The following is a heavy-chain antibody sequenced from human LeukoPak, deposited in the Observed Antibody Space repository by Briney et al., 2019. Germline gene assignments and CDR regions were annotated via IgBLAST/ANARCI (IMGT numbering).Heavy chain of an antibody. CDR1: GGSISSYY. Sequence: PSETLSLTCIVTGGSISSYYWSWIPQPPRKGLERSGYIYYTVSTNYNPSLKSRVTISVDTSKNPFSLKLSSVTAADTAVYYCARQQISQLSYFDNWGQGTLVTVSS. CDR3: ARQQISQLSYFDN. D-gene: IGHD1-1*01. CDR2: IYYTVST. V-gene: IGHV4-59*01. J-gene: IGHJ4*02.